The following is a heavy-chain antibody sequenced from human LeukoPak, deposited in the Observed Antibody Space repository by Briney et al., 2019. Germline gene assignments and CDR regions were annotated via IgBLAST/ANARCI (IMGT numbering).Heavy chain of an antibody. Sequence: SETLSLTCTVSGGSISSYYWSWIRQPPGKGLEWIGYIYYSGSTNYNPSLKSRVTISVDTSKNQFSLKLSSVTAADTAVYYCARQDLRYFDSKRYFDLWGRGTLVTVSS. V-gene: IGHV4-59*08. CDR3: ARQDLRYFDSKRYFDL. D-gene: IGHD3-9*01. CDR2: IYYSGST. J-gene: IGHJ2*01. CDR1: GGSISSYY.